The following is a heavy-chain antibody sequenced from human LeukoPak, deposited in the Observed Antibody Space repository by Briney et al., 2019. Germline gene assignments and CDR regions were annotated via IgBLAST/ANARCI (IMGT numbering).Heavy chain of an antibody. CDR3: VKGSTAMVTYYLDY. V-gene: IGHV3-23*01. Sequence: GGSLRLSCVASGFTFSNYAMSWVRQAPGKGLEWVSGISGSGGTTCYADSAKGRFTITRDNSKNTLYLRRSSLRVEDTAIYYCVKGSTAMVTYYLDYWGQGTLVTVSS. CDR2: ISGSGGTT. D-gene: IGHD5-18*01. CDR1: GFTFSNYA. J-gene: IGHJ4*02.